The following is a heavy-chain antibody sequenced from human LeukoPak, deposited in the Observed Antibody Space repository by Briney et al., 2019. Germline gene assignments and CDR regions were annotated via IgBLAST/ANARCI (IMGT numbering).Heavy chain of an antibody. CDR3: ARGMATVPFDY. D-gene: IGHD5-24*01. CDR2: ISWNSGSI. Sequence: GGSLRLSCAASGFTFDDYAMHWVRQAPGKGLEWVSGISWNSGSIGYADSVKGRFTISRDNAKNSLYLQMNSLRAEDTALYYCARGMATVPFDYWGQGTLVTVSS. V-gene: IGHV3-9*01. CDR1: GFTFDDYA. J-gene: IGHJ4*02.